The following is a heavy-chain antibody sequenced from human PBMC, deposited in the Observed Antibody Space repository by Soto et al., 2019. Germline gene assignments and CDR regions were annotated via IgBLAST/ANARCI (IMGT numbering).Heavy chain of an antibody. Sequence: QLQLQESGSGLVKPSQTLSLTCAVSGGSISSGGYSWSWIRQPPGKGLECIGYISHSGSTYYNPSLKSRVTISLDRSKNQFSLKLSYVTAADTYVYYCARGAAMVDYWGQGTLVTVSS. V-gene: IGHV4-30-2*01. J-gene: IGHJ4*02. CDR3: ARGAAMVDY. D-gene: IGHD5-18*01. CDR2: ISHSGST. CDR1: GGSISSGGYS.